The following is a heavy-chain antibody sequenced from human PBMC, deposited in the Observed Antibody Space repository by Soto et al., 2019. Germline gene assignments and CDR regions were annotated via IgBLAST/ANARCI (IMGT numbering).Heavy chain of an antibody. CDR3: ARIRMGYDFWSGYYGYYYYYYGMDV. V-gene: IGHV2-70*04. CDR2: IDWDDDK. Sequence: SGPTLVNPTQTLTLTCTFSGFSLSTSGMRVSWIRQPPGKALEWLARIDWDDDKFYSTSLKTRLTISKDTSKNQVVLTMTNMDPVDTATYYCARIRMGYDFWSGYYGYYYYYYGMDVWGQGTKVTVSS. CDR1: GFSLSTSGMR. J-gene: IGHJ6*02. D-gene: IGHD3-3*01.